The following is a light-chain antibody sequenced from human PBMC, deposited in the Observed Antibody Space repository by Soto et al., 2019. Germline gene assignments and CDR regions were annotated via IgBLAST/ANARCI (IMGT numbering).Light chain of an antibody. Sequence: EIVMTQSPATLSVSPGERATLSCRASQTVRDNLAWYQQKPGQAPRLLIYGASIRATGIPARFSGSGSGTEFTLTIDTLQSEDFAVYYCQQYNILPLTFGGGTKVEIK. V-gene: IGKV3D-15*03. CDR2: GAS. CDR1: QTVRDN. J-gene: IGKJ4*01. CDR3: QQYNILPLT.